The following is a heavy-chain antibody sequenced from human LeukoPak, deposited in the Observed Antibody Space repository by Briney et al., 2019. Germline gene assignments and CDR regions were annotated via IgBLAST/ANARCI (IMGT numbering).Heavy chain of an antibody. V-gene: IGHV4-59*01. CDR1: GGSISSYY. D-gene: IGHD5-18*01. J-gene: IGHJ4*02. CDR2: IYYSGST. CDR3: AREVDTAMGIFDY. Sequence: SETLSLTCTVSGGSISSYYWSWIRQPPGKGLEWIGYIYYSGSTNYNPSLKSRVTISVDTSKNQFSLKLSSVTAADTAVYYCAREVDTAMGIFDYWGQGTLVTVSS.